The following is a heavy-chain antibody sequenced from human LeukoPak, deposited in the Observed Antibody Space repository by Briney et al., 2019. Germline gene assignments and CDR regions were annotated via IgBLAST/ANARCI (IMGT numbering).Heavy chain of an antibody. CDR3: ARALGYCSGGSCYSGQGIDY. CDR2: IYTNGST. Sequence: PSETLSLTCTVSGGSISSGSYYWSWIRQPAGKGLEWIGRIYTNGSTNYNPSLKSRVTISVDTSKNQFSLKLSSVTAADTAVYYCARALGYCSGGSCYSGQGIDYWGQGTLVTVSS. D-gene: IGHD2-15*01. CDR1: GGSISSGSYY. J-gene: IGHJ4*02. V-gene: IGHV4-61*02.